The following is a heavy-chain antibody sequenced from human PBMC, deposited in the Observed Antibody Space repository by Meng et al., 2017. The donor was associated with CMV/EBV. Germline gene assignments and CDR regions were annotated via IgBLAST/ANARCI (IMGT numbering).Heavy chain of an antibody. D-gene: IGHD1-26*01. J-gene: IGHJ4*02. CDR1: GFTFSSYA. CDR2: ISYDGSNK. Sequence: GESLKISCAASGFTFSSYAMHWVRQAPGKGLEGVAVISYDGSNKYYADSVKGRFTISRDNSKNTLYLQMNSLRAEDTAVYYCARDIDSGSYWGQGTLVTVSS. V-gene: IGHV3-30-3*01. CDR3: ARDIDSGSY.